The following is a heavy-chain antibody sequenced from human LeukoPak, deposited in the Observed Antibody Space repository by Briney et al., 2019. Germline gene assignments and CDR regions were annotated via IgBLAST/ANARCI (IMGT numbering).Heavy chain of an antibody. Sequence: WASVKVSCKASGYTFTSYYMHWVRQAPGQGLEWMGIINPSGGSTSYAQKFQGRVTITRDTSASTAYMELSSLRSEDMAVYYCARSGSLLWFGELPDYWGQGTLVTVSS. CDR3: ARSGSLLWFGELPDY. J-gene: IGHJ4*02. D-gene: IGHD3-10*01. V-gene: IGHV1-46*01. CDR1: GYTFTSYY. CDR2: INPSGGST.